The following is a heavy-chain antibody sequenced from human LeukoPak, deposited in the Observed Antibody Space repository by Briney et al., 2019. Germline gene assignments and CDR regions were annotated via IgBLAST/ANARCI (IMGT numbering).Heavy chain of an antibody. V-gene: IGHV3-74*01. J-gene: IGHJ5*02. CDR1: GFTFTTYW. Sequence: GGSLRLSCAASGFTFTTYWMHWVRQAPVKGLVWVARINIDGTTTYYVDYVKGRFTISRDNAKNTVSLEMSSLRDDDTAVYHCVRAGASGTYGQFDAWGQGALVTVSS. CDR2: INIDGTTT. CDR3: VRAGASGTYGQFDA. D-gene: IGHD3-10*01.